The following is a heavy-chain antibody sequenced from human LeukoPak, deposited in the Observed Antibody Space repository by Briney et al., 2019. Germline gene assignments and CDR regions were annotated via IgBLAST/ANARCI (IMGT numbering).Heavy chain of an antibody. V-gene: IGHV4-34*01. CDR2: INHSGST. D-gene: IGHD3-3*01. CDR3: ARAYDFKIDY. Sequence: SETLSLTCAVYGASFSGYYWSWIRQPPGKGLEWIGEINHSGSTNYNPSLKSRVTISVDRSKNQFSLKLSSVTAADTAVYYCARAYDFKIDYWGQGTLVTVSS. J-gene: IGHJ4*02. CDR1: GASFSGYY.